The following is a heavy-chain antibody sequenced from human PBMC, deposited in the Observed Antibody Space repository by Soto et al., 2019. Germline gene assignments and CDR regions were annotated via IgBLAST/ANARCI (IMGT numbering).Heavy chain of an antibody. CDR3: TRHPTDYGDYLDWFDP. V-gene: IGHV3-73*01. J-gene: IGHJ5*02. D-gene: IGHD4-17*01. CDR2: IRSKANSYAT. CDR1: AYTFSGSA. Sequence: GGSLRLSCAPCAYTFSGSAMHWVRQASGKGLEWVGRIRSKANSYATAYAASVKGRFTISRDDSKNTAYLQMNSLKTEDTAVYYCTRHPTDYGDYLDWFDPWGQGTLVTVSS.